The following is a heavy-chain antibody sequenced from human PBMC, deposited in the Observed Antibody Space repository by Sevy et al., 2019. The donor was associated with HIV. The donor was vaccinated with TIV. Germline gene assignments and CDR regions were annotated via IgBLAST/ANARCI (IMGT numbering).Heavy chain of an antibody. CDR1: GFSVSSNY. CDR3: AREDIVLGEDNYYGIDV. D-gene: IGHD2-15*01. V-gene: IGHV3-53*01. Sequence: GGSLRLSCAASGFSVSSNYMSWVRQAPGKGPEWVSAIHSGGKISYADSVQGRFTISRDNSKNTLYLQMNSLRAEDTAVYYCAREDIVLGEDNYYGIDVWGQGTTVTVSS. CDR2: IHSGGKI. J-gene: IGHJ6*02.